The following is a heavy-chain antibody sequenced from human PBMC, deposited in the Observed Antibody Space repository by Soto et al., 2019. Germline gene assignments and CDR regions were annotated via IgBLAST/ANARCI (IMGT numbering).Heavy chain of an antibody. CDR2: ISSSSNDT. CDR1: GFPFSDYY. CDR3: ARRRPTGYYNY. V-gene: IGHV3-11*05. Sequence: QVQLVESGGDLVKPGGSLRLSCAASGFPFSDYYMSWIRQAPGKGLEWVSSISSSSNDTNYAQSVKGRFTISRDNAKNSLHLQMNSLRAEDTAVYYCARRRPTGYYNYWGQGTLVTVSA. J-gene: IGHJ4*02. D-gene: IGHD3-9*01.